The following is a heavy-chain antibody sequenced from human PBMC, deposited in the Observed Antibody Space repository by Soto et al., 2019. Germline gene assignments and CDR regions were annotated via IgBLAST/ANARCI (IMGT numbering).Heavy chain of an antibody. CDR2: MNANSGNT. V-gene: IGHV1-8*01. CDR3: AREGLDV. Sequence: QVQLVQSGAEVEKPGASVKVSCKASGYIFSSDDINWVRQATGQGLEWMGYMNANSGNTGFAQKFQGRVTMTVDNSITTAYMELSSMRSEDTAVYYCAREGLDVWGHGTTVTVSS. CDR1: GYIFSSDD. J-gene: IGHJ6*02.